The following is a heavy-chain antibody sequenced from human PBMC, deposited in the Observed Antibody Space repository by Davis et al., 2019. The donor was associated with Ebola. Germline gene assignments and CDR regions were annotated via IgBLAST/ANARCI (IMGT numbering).Heavy chain of an antibody. Sequence: ESLKIPRAAPGFTFSSYAMNWVRQAPGKGLEWVSSISSSSSYIYYADPVKGRFTISRDNAKNSLYLQINSLRAEDTAVYYCARTIYGDRRTIYYYYGMDVWGQGTTVTVSS. D-gene: IGHD4-17*01. V-gene: IGHV3-21*01. CDR1: GFTFSSYA. J-gene: IGHJ6*02. CDR3: ARTIYGDRRTIYYYYGMDV. CDR2: ISSSSSYI.